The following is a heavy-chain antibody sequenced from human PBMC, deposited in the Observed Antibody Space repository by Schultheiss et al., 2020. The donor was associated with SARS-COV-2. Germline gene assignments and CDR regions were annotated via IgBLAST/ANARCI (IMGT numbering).Heavy chain of an antibody. Sequence: SVKVSCKASGYTFTSYAISWVRQAPGQGLEWVGGIIPIFGTPNYAQDFEGRVTITADESTRTAYMELSTLRSEDTAVYYCAIYHGDRVDDYYYGMDVWGQGTTVTVSS. V-gene: IGHV1-69*13. CDR2: IIPIFGTP. D-gene: IGHD2-2*01. J-gene: IGHJ6*02. CDR1: GYTFTSYA. CDR3: AIYHGDRVDDYYYGMDV.